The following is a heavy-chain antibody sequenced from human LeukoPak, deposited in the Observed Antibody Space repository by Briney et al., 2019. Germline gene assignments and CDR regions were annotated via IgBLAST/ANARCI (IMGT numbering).Heavy chain of an antibody. CDR3: AREILRFDI. CDR1: GGTFSSYA. Sequence: ASVKVSCKASGGTFSSYAISWVRQAPGQGLEWMGWINTNTGNPAYAQGFTGRFVISLDKSVDTAYLQISSLKAEDTAVYYCAREILRFDIWGQGTMVTVSS. V-gene: IGHV7-4-1*02. CDR2: INTNTGNP. J-gene: IGHJ3*02.